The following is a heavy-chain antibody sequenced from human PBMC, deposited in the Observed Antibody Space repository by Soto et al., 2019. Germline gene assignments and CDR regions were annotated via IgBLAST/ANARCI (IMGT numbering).Heavy chain of an antibody. D-gene: IGHD3-3*01. V-gene: IGHV3-15*07. Sequence: GGSLRLSCAASGFTFSNAWMNWVRQAPGKGLEWVGRIKSKTDGGTTDYAAPVKGRFTISRDDSKNTLYLQMNSLKTEDTAVYYCTTDFGVVIIRSTFDYWGQGTLVTVS. J-gene: IGHJ4*02. CDR1: GFTFSNAW. CDR3: TTDFGVVIIRSTFDY. CDR2: IKSKTDGGTT.